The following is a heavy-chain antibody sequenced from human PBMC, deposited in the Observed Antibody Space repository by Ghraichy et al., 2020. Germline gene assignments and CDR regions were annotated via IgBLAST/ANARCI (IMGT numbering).Heavy chain of an antibody. CDR1: GFTFSSYG. D-gene: IGHD6-19*01. CDR2: ISYDGSNK. V-gene: IGHV3-30*18. Sequence: SLNISCAASGFTFSSYGMHWVRQAPGKGLEWVAVISYDGSNKYYADSVKGRFTISRDNSKNTLYLQMNSLRAEDTAVYYCAKDIAMGQWLAPFDYWGQGTLVTVSS. CDR3: AKDIAMGQWLAPFDY. J-gene: IGHJ4*02.